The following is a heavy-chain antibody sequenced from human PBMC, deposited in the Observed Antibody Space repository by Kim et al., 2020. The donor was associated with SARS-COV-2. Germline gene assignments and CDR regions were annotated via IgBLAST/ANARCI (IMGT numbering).Heavy chain of an antibody. D-gene: IGHD2-2*01. CDR3: ARDRGDIVVVPAEYGMDV. J-gene: IGHJ6*02. Sequence: LKDRVTISVNTSKNQFSLKLSSVTAADTAVYYCARDRGDIVVVPAEYGMDVWGQGTTVTVSS. V-gene: IGHV4-30-2*05.